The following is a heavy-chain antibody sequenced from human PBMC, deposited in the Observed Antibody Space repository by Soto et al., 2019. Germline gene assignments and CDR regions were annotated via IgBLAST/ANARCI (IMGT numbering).Heavy chain of an antibody. V-gene: IGHV3-30-3*01. J-gene: IGHJ4*02. CDR3: ARVGQIADYFDY. CDR1: GFTFSSYA. CDR2: ISYDGSNK. D-gene: IGHD3-16*01. Sequence: QVQLVESGGGVVQPGRSLRLSCAASGFTFSSYAMHWVRQAPGKGLEWVAVISYDGSNKYYADSVKGRFTISRDNSKNTLYLQMNSLRAEDTAVYYCARVGQIADYFDYWGQGTLVTVSS.